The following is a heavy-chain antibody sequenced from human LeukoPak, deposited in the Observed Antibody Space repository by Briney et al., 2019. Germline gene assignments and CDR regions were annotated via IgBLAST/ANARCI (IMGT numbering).Heavy chain of an antibody. V-gene: IGHV1-46*01. CDR3: ARTSYGDY. D-gene: IGHD4-17*01. Sequence: ASVKVSCKASGYTFTSYYMHLVRQAPGQGLEWMGIINPSGGSTSYAQKFQGRVTMTTDTSTSTAYMELRSLRSDDTAIYYCARTSYGDYWGQGTLVTVSS. CDR2: INPSGGST. J-gene: IGHJ4*02. CDR1: GYTFTSYY.